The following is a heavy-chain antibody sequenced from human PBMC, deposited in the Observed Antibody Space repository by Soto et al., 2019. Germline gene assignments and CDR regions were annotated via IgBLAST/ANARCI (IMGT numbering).Heavy chain of an antibody. CDR2: IYYSGST. CDR1: CGSISSYY. J-gene: IGHJ4*02. V-gene: IGHV4-59*01. D-gene: IGHD2-2*01. Sequence: SETLSLTCTVSCGSISSYYWSWIRQPPGKGLEWIGYIYYSGSTNYNPSLKSRVTISVDTSKNQFSLKLSSVTAADTAVYYCARVSTIVVVPAATYYFDYWGQGTLVTVSS. CDR3: ARVSTIVVVPAATYYFDY.